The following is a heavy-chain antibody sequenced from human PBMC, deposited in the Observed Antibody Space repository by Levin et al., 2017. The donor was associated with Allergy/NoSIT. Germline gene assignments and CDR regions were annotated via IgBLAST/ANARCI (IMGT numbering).Heavy chain of an antibody. D-gene: IGHD4-17*01. V-gene: IGHV4-39*02. J-gene: IGHJ4*02. CDR3: ARSPRAGGGVTTLPYYFDS. Sequence: SQTLSLTCTVSGGSISSSNYYWGWIRQPPGRGLEWIGSIYYSGSTYYNPSLKSRVTISVDTSKNHFSLKLSSVTAADKAVYYCARSPRAGGGVTTLPYYFDSWGQGTLVTVSS. CDR1: GGSISSSNYY. CDR2: IYYSGST.